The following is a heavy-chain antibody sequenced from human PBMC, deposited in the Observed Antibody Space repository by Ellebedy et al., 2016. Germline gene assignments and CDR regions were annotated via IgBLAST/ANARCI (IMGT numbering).Heavy chain of an antibody. J-gene: IGHJ3*02. CDR2: IYTSGNT. CDR3: ARARDGGGGFDI. Sequence: SETLSLTXTVSYGSISSYYWSWIRQPAGKGLEWIGRIYTSGNTKYNSSLKSRVTMSVDTSKNQFSLKLSSVTAADTAMYYCARARDGGGGFDIWGQGTMVTVSS. CDR1: YGSISSYY. D-gene: IGHD2-15*01. V-gene: IGHV4-4*07.